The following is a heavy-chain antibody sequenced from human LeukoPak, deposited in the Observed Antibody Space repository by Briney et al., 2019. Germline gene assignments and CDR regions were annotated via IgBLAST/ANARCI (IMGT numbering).Heavy chain of an antibody. CDR1: GFTFDDYA. Sequence: PGGSLRLSCAASGFTFDDYAMHWVRQAPGKGLEWVSGISWNSGSIGYADSVKGRFTISRDNAKNSLYLQMNSLRAEDTALYYCAKGERGYDILLDWFAPWGQGTLVTVSS. CDR2: ISWNSGSI. CDR3: AKGERGYDILLDWFAP. D-gene: IGHD3-9*01. V-gene: IGHV3-9*01. J-gene: IGHJ5*02.